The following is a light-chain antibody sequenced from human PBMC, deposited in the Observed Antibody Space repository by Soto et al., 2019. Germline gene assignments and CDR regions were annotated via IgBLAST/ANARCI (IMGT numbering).Light chain of an antibody. V-gene: IGKV2-28*01. CDR2: LGS. Sequence: MTPSPPSLPFASGEAASISSSSSHSLLNRHGRSYLDWYVQKPGQSPQLLIYLGSNRASGVPDRFSGSGSGTDFTLKISRVEAEDVGVYYCRQDQKAPRTFGQGTKVDIK. CDR1: HSLLNRHGRSY. CDR3: RQDQKAPRT. J-gene: IGKJ1*01.